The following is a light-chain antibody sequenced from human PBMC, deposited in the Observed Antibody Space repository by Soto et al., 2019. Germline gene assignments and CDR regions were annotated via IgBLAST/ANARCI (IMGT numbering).Light chain of an antibody. J-gene: IGKJ1*01. CDR2: GAS. CDR3: QQYCSFPQT. Sequence: EIVLTQSPATLSVSPGERATLSCRASETVISNLDWYQQKPGKAPRLLIYGASTRATGIPERFSGSGSGTDFTLTISSLEPEDVAVYYCQQYCSFPQTFGQGTKVDIK. V-gene: IGKV3-20*01. CDR1: ETVISN.